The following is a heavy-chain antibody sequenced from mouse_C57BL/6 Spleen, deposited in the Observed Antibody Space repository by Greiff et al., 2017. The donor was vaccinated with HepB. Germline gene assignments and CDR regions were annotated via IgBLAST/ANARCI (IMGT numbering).Heavy chain of an antibody. CDR1: GYAFSSSW. D-gene: IGHD1-1*01. Sequence: VQLQQSGPELVKPGASVKISCKASGYAFSSSWMNWVKQRPGKGLEWIGRIYPGDGDTNYNGKFKGKATLTADKSSSTAYMQLSSLTSEDSAVYFCARGVTTVGHDYWGQGTTLTVSS. CDR3: ARGVTTVGHDY. V-gene: IGHV1-82*01. CDR2: IYPGDGDT. J-gene: IGHJ2*01.